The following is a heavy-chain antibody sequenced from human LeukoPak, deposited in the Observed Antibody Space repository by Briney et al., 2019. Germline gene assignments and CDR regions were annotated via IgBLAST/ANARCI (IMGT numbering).Heavy chain of an antibody. CDR3: ARDAYRYENDGFFDN. CDR1: GFTVSSDY. J-gene: IGHJ4*02. V-gene: IGHV3-53*01. CDR2: IYSGGNT. Sequence: GGSLRLSCAASGFTVSSDYMAWVRQAPGKGLDWVSIIYSGGNTYYADSVKGRFTISRDNSKYILYLQMNNLRAEDTAVYYCARDAYRYENDGFFDNWGQGTLVTVSS. D-gene: IGHD3-10*01.